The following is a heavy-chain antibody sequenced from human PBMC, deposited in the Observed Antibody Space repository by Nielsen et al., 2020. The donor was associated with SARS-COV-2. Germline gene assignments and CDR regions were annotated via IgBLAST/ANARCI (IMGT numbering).Heavy chain of an antibody. CDR3: ARRTDYYDSSGYYYLSGWFDP. D-gene: IGHD3-22*01. Sequence: GGSLRLSCKGSGYIFTSYWIGWVRQMPGKGLEWMGIIYPGDSDTRYSPSFQGQVTISADKSISTAYLQWSSLKASDTAMYYCARRTDYYDSSGYYYLSGWFDPWGQGTLVTVSS. CDR2: IYPGDSDT. V-gene: IGHV5-51*01. J-gene: IGHJ5*02. CDR1: GYIFTSYW.